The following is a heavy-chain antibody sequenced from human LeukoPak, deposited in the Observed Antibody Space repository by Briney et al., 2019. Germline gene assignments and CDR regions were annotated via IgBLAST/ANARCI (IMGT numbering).Heavy chain of an antibody. D-gene: IGHD4-17*01. CDR2: IYYSGTT. Sequence: SETLSLTCTVSGGSISYYYLSWVRQSPGKGLEWFGYIYYSGTTNYSPSLKSRVTISIDTSKNQFSLQLRSVTAADTAAYYCAREDPQATVPEGMDVWGQGTTVTVPS. J-gene: IGHJ6*02. V-gene: IGHV4-59*01. CDR3: AREDPQATVPEGMDV. CDR1: GGSISYYY.